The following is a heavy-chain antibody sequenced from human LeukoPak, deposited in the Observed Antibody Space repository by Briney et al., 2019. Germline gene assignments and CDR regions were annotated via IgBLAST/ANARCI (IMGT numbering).Heavy chain of an antibody. V-gene: IGHV5-51*01. CDR1: GYSFTTYW. J-gene: IGHJ5*02. CDR2: IYPGDSDT. D-gene: IGHD6-19*01. Sequence: GESLKISCKGSGYSFTTYWIGWVRQMPGKGLEWMGIIYPGDSDTIYSPSFQGQVTISADKSIGTAYLHWSSLKASDTAMYYCARSIAVAGTGINWFDPWGQGTLVTVSS. CDR3: ARSIAVAGTGINWFDP.